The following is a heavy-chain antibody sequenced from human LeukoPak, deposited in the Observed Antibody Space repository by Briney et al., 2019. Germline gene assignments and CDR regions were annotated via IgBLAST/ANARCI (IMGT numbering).Heavy chain of an antibody. CDR1: SDSVSSRNFY. CDR2: IYYSGST. J-gene: IGHJ4*02. D-gene: IGHD4-23*01. V-gene: IGHV4-39*01. CDR3: ARYSGNPWAFDF. Sequence: PSETLSLTCTVSSDSVSSRNFYWGFIRQPPGKGPEWIGNIYYSGSTFYNPSLKSRVTIYVDTPKNQFSLRLSSVTAADTAIYYCARYSGNPWAFDFWGQGTLVTVSS.